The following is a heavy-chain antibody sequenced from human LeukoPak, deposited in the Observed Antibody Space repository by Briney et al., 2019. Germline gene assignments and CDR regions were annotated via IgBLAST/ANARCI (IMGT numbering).Heavy chain of an antibody. J-gene: IGHJ4*02. CDR1: GLTFSGDV. D-gene: IGHD2/OR15-2a*01. CDR2: ISGAGGRT. CDR3: ARDSTQYSFDH. Sequence: PRGALRVSCAAPGLTFSGDVMCWVRQAPGKGLECASGISGAGGRTYYADSVKGRFTISRDNSKNTLYLQMNSLRAEDTAVYYCARDSTQYSFDHWGQGTLVTVSS. V-gene: IGHV3-23*01.